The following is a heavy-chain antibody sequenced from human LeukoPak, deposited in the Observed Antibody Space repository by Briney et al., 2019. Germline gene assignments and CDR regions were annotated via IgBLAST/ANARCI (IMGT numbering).Heavy chain of an antibody. V-gene: IGHV3-7*01. J-gene: IGHJ4*02. CDR2: IKQDGSEK. CDR1: GFTVSSNY. CDR3: ARVRLFDY. Sequence: PGGSLRLSCAASGFTVSSNYMSWVRQAPGKGLEWVANIKQDGSEKYYVDSVKGRFTISRDNAKNSLYLQMNSLRAEDTAVYYCARVRLFDYWGQGTLVTVSS.